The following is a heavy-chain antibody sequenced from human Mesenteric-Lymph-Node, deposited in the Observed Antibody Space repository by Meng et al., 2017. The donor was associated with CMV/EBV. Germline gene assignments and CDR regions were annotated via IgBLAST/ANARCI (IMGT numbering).Heavy chain of an antibody. J-gene: IGHJ3*02. V-gene: IGHV3-48*04. Sequence: GGSLRLSCAASGFTFSSYSMNWVRQAPGKGLEWVSYISSSSSTIYYADSVKGRFTISRDNAKNSLYLQMNSPRAEDTAVYYCAKDLIRATWEYSSSWYDDAFDIWGQGTMVTVSS. D-gene: IGHD6-13*01. CDR2: ISSSSSTI. CDR1: GFTFSSYS. CDR3: AKDLIRATWEYSSSWYDDAFDI.